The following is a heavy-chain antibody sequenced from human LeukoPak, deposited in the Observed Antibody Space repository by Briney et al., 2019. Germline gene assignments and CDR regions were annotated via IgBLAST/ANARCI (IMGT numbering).Heavy chain of an antibody. CDR1: GFTFSSYA. V-gene: IGHV3-23*01. J-gene: IGHJ3*02. D-gene: IGHD3-22*01. Sequence: GGSLRVSCAASGFTFSSYAMSWVRQAPGKGLEWVSAISGSGGSTYYADSVKGRFTISRDNSKNTLYLQMNSLRAEDTAVYYCAKGLLVVKYAFEIWGQGTMVTVSS. CDR3: AKGLLVVKYAFEI. CDR2: ISGSGGST.